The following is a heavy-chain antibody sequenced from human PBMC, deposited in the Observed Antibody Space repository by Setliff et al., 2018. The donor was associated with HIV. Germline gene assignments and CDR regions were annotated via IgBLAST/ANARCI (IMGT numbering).Heavy chain of an antibody. CDR3: ARHTRQLEFLEWLSPHYYHYYYMDV. J-gene: IGHJ6*03. CDR1: GYSFSTYW. Sequence: SLKISCKGSGYSFSTYWIGWVRQMPEKGLEWMGIIYPGDSDTTYSPSFQGQVTISADKSISTAYLQWSSLKASDTAMYYCARHTRQLEFLEWLSPHYYHYYYMDVWGQGTTVTVSS. CDR2: IYPGDSDT. D-gene: IGHD3-3*01. V-gene: IGHV5-51*01.